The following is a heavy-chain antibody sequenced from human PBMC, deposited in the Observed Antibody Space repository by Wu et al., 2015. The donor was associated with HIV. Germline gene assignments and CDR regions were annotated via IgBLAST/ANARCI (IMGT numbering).Heavy chain of an antibody. Sequence: QVQLVQSGAEVKKPGASVKVSCKVSGYTLTELSMHWVRQAPGKGLEWMGGFDPEDGETIYAQKFQGRVTMTEDTSTDTAYMELSSLRSEDTAVYYCATESGGFGSLDRVPTPWGQGTLVHRLL. CDR1: GYTLTELS. D-gene: IGHD3-16*01. CDR3: ATESGGFGSLDRVPTP. V-gene: IGHV1-24*01. J-gene: IGHJ5*02. CDR2: FDPEDGET.